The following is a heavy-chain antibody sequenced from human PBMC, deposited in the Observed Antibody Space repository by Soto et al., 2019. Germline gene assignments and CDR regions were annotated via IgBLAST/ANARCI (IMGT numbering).Heavy chain of an antibody. J-gene: IGHJ4*02. V-gene: IGHV3-48*03. CDR2: ISSSGSTI. Sequence: GVSLRLSCAASGFTFSSYEMNWVRQAPGKGLEWVSYISSSGSTIYYADSVKGRFTISRDNAKNSLYLQMNSLRADDTAVYYCARDGYDFWSGPDYWGQGTLVTVSS. D-gene: IGHD3-3*01. CDR3: ARDGYDFWSGPDY. CDR1: GFTFSSYE.